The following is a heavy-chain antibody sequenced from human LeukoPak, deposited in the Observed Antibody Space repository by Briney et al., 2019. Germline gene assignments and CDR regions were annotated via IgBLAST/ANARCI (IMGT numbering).Heavy chain of an antibody. CDR2: ISDSGGTI. CDR1: GFTFTDHY. Sequence: PGGSLRLSCAASGFTFTDHYMSWIRQAPGKGLEWISYISDSGGTIHYADSVKGRFTISRDNAKNSLHLQTNSLRAEDTAVYYCARGAGPLFDPWGQGTLVTVSS. V-gene: IGHV3-11*01. CDR3: ARGAGPLFDP. J-gene: IGHJ5*02.